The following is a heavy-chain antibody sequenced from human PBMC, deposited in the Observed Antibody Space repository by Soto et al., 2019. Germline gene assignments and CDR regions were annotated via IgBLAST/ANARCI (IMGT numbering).Heavy chain of an antibody. Sequence: SETLSLTCIVSGTSISSYYWSWIRQSAGKGLEWVGRITSRGKTKYNPALESRVTMSLDTSKNRFSLQLSSVTAADTAVYYCARPQGLAGGCDPWGPGTLVTVSS. CDR1: GTSISSYY. CDR3: ARPQGLAGGCDP. CDR2: ITSRGKT. V-gene: IGHV4-4*07. J-gene: IGHJ5*01.